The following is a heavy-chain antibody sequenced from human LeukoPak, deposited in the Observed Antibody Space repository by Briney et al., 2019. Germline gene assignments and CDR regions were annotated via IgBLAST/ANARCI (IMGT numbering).Heavy chain of an antibody. Sequence: SETLSLTCAVSGGSISSSNWWSWVRQHPGKGLEWIGYIYYSGSTYYNPSLKSRVTISVDTSKNQFSLKLSSVTAADTAVYYCARESRNYYDSSPYFDYWGQGTLVTVSS. J-gene: IGHJ4*02. V-gene: IGHV4-31*11. CDR2: IYYSGST. CDR1: GGSISSSNW. D-gene: IGHD3-22*01. CDR3: ARESRNYYDSSPYFDY.